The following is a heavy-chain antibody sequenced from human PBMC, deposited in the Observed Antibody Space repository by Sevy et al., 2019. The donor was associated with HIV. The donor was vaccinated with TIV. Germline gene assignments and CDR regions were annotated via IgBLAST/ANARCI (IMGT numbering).Heavy chain of an antibody. Sequence: SETLSLTCTVSGDSISSSNFYWGWIRQPPGKGLEWIGSIYYSGSTYYNPSLKSRVTISVDTSKDQFSLKLRSVTAADTAVYYCARLFDDSSGPPSDYCGQGTLVTVSS. D-gene: IGHD3-22*01. J-gene: IGHJ4*02. CDR2: IYYSGST. V-gene: IGHV4-39*01. CDR3: ARLFDDSSGPPSDY. CDR1: GDSISSSNFY.